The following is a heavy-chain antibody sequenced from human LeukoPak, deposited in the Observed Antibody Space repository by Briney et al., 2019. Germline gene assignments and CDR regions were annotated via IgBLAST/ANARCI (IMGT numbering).Heavy chain of an antibody. J-gene: IGHJ4*02. Sequence: GGSLRLSCAASGFTFSSYGMHWVRQAPGKGLEWVAFIRYDGSNKYYADSVKGRFTISRDNAKNSLYLQMNSLRAEDTALYYCAKDKEYSYGPLFDYWGQGTLVTVSS. CDR3: AKDKEYSYGPLFDY. CDR2: IRYDGSNK. CDR1: GFTFSSYG. V-gene: IGHV3-30*02. D-gene: IGHD5-18*01.